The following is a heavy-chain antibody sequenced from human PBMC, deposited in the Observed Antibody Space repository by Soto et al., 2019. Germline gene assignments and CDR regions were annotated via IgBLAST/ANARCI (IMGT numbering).Heavy chain of an antibody. Sequence: ASVKVSCKASGYTFTSYGISWVRQAPGQGLEWMGWISAYNGNTNYAQKLQGRVTMTTDTSTSTAYMELRSLRSDDTAVYYCARGVDYYDSSGYYHDAFDIWGQGTMVTVSS. J-gene: IGHJ3*02. CDR3: ARGVDYYDSSGYYHDAFDI. CDR1: GYTFTSYG. CDR2: ISAYNGNT. V-gene: IGHV1-18*01. D-gene: IGHD3-22*01.